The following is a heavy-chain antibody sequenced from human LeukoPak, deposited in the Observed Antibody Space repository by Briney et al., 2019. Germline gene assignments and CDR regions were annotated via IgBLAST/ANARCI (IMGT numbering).Heavy chain of an antibody. V-gene: IGHV3-21*01. Sequence: GGSLRHSCAASGFTFSSYSMNWVRQAPGKVLEWVSSISSSSSYIYYADSVKGRFTISRDNAKNSLYLQMNSLRAEDTAVYYCASGGYSGYDWDFDYWGQGTLVTVSS. D-gene: IGHD5-12*01. CDR2: ISSSSSYI. CDR3: ASGGYSGYDWDFDY. CDR1: GFTFSSYS. J-gene: IGHJ4*02.